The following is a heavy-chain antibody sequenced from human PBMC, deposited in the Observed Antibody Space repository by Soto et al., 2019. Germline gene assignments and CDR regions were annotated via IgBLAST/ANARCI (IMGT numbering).Heavy chain of an antibody. J-gene: IGHJ6*02. CDR1: GITFSRYG. D-gene: IGHD2-2*01. CDR2: ISYDGSNK. Sequence: ASGITFSRYGVHWVRQAPGKGLEWVAVISYDGSNKDYADSVKGRFTISRDNSKNTLYLQMNSLRAEDTAVYYCAKERTSWFSGGARYYHGMDVWGQGTTVTVYS. V-gene: IGHV3-30*18. CDR3: AKERTSWFSGGARYYHGMDV.